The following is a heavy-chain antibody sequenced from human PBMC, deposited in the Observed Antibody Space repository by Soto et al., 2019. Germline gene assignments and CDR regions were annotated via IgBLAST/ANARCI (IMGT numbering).Heavy chain of an antibody. D-gene: IGHD2-21*02. V-gene: IGHV4-34*01. CDR3: ARGRVTAIEYYYYGMDV. Sequence: QVQLQQWGAGLLKPSETLSLTCAVYGGSFNGYYWSWIRQPPGKGLEWIGEINHSGSSNYNPSLKSRVTISVDTSKNQFSLKLSSVTAADTAVYYCARGRVTAIEYYYYGMDVWGQGTTVTVSS. CDR2: INHSGSS. CDR1: GGSFNGYY. J-gene: IGHJ6*02.